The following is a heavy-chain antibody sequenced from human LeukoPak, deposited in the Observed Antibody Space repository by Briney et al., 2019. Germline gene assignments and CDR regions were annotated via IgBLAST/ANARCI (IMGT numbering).Heavy chain of an antibody. CDR1: GFSLSTSGMC. CDR2: IDWDDDK. CDR3: ARALSGTYRHDY. V-gene: IGHV2-70*11. J-gene: IGHJ4*02. D-gene: IGHD1-26*01. Sequence: ESGPTLVNPTQTLTLTCTFSGFSLSTSGMCVSRIRQPPGKALEWLARIDWDDDKYYSTSLKTRVTISKDTSKNQVVPTMTNMDPVDTATYYCARALSGTYRHDYWGQGTLVTVSS.